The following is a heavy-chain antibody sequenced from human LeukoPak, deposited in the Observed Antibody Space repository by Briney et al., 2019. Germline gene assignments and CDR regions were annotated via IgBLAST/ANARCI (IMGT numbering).Heavy chain of an antibody. J-gene: IGHJ5*02. V-gene: IGHV1-8*01. CDR1: GYTFTSYD. Sequence: ASVKVSCKASGYTFTSYDINWVRQATGQGLEWMGWMNPNSGKTGNAQKFQGRVTMTRNTSISTAYMEVRSLRSDDTAVYYCARLGYCSGGSCYYGGDPWGQGTLVTVSS. CDR2: MNPNSGKT. D-gene: IGHD2-15*01. CDR3: ARLGYCSGGSCYYGGDP.